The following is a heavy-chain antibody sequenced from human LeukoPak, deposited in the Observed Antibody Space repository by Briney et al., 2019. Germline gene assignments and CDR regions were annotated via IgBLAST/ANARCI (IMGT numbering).Heavy chain of an antibody. CDR1: GFTFSSYA. J-gene: IGHJ4*02. Sequence: PGGSLRLSCAASGFTFSSYAMHWVREAPGKGLAWVATISFDGSKKFSADSVKGRFTISRDNSKNTLYLEMTSLRAEDTAMYYCARLDILTGNYYYFNFWGQGTLVTVSS. CDR3: ARLDILTGNYYYFNF. V-gene: IGHV3-30*03. CDR2: ISFDGSKK. D-gene: IGHD3-9*01.